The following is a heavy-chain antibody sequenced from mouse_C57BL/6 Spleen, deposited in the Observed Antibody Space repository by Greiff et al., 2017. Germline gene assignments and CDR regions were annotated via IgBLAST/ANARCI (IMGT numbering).Heavy chain of an antibody. CDR2: IWTGGGT. CDR1: GFSLTSYA. V-gene: IGHV2-9-1*01. D-gene: IGHD2-4*01. CDR3: DRKGDYDGGDYYALDY. J-gene: IGHJ4*01. Sequence: VKLVESGPGLVAPSQSLSITCTVSGFSLTSYAISWVRQPPGKGLEWLGVIWTGGGTNYKSALESRLSIIKDNAKSQVFLKMNSLQTDDTARYYCDRKGDYDGGDYYALDYWGQGTSVTVSS.